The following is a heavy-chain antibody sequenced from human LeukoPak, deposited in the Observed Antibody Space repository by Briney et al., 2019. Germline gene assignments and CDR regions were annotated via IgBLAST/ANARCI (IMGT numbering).Heavy chain of an antibody. V-gene: IGHV3-23*01. CDR1: GFTFSSHG. J-gene: IGHJ4*02. Sequence: PGGSLRLSCAASGFTFSSHGMNWVRQAPGKGLEWVSGIIPSGHTTYYADSVRGRFTISRDNSRNTLYLQMNSLRAEDTAVYYCAKDSSFFDYWGQGTLVTVSS. CDR3: AKDSSFFDY. CDR2: IIPSGHTT.